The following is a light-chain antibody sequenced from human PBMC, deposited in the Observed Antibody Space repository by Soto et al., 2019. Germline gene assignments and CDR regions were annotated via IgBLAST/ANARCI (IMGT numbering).Light chain of an antibody. V-gene: IGKV1-5*03. Sequence: DIQMTQSPSTLSGSVGDRVTITCRASQTIRSWLAWYPQKPGKAPKVLIYKASTLTSGVPSRFSGSGSGTDCTRTISSLQPDDVETDYCQHYNSYPEAFGQGTQVDI. CDR2: KAS. CDR1: QTIRSW. CDR3: QHYNSYPEA. J-gene: IGKJ1*01.